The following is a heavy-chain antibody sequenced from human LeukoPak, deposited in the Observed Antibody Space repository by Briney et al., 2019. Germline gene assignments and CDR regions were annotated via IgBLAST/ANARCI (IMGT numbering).Heavy chain of an antibody. Sequence: GGSLRLSCVPSTFTFSNSVMHWVRQAPGKGLEWVAGISIDGNGKYYADSVRGRITISRDNSKNTLYLEMNSLSAEDTAVYYWAKEVRTSGRAGIFGYWGQGTLVTVSS. D-gene: IGHD2-2*01. CDR3: AKEVRTSGRAGIFGY. J-gene: IGHJ4*02. CDR1: TFTFSNSV. V-gene: IGHV3-30*04. CDR2: ISIDGNGK.